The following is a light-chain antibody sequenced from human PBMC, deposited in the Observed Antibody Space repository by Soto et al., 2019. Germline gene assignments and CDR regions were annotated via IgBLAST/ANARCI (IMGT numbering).Light chain of an antibody. CDR3: SSYTSRSTLV. V-gene: IGLV2-14*01. CDR2: EVT. CDR1: SSVVGGYNY. Sequence: QSVLTQPASVSGSPGQSITISCTGTSSVVGGYNYVSWYQQHPGKAPKLMIYEVTNRPSGVSNRFSGSKSGNTASLTISGLQAEDDADYYCSSYTSRSTLVFGTGTKVTVL. J-gene: IGLJ1*01.